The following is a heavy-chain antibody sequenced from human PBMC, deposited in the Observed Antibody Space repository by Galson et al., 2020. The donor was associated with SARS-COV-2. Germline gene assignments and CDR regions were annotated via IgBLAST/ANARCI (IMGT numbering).Heavy chain of an antibody. J-gene: IGHJ2*01. D-gene: IGHD3-22*01. V-gene: IGHV3-11*06. CDR1: GFTFSDYY. CDR3: ARVREDYYDSSGYYYRKDWYFDL. Sequence: GSLRLSCAASGFTFSDYYMSWIRQAPGKGLEWVSYISSSSSYTNYADSVKGRFTISRDNAKNSLYLQMNSLRAEDTAVYYCARVREDYYDSSGYYYRKDWYFDLWGRGTLVTVSS. CDR2: ISSSSSYT.